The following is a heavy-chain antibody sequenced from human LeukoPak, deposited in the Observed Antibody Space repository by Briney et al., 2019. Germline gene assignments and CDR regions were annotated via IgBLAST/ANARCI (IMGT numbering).Heavy chain of an antibody. Sequence: SSETLSLTCTVSGGSISSYYWSWIRQPAGKGLEWIGRFYTSGSTTYNPSLKSRVTMSVDTSKNQFSLKLSSVTAADTAVYYCARDGSGYDFGYWGQGTLVTVSS. J-gene: IGHJ4*02. D-gene: IGHD5-12*01. V-gene: IGHV4-4*07. CDR3: ARDGSGYDFGY. CDR1: GGSISSYY. CDR2: FYTSGST.